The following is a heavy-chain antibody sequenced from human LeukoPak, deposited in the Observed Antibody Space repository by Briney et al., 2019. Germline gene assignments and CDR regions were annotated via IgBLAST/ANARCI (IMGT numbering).Heavy chain of an antibody. CDR2: IYYSGST. Sequence: SETLSLTCTVSGDSISSYYWSWIRQPPGKGLEWIGYIYYSGSTNYNPSLKSRVTISVDTSKNQFSLKLSSVTAADTAVYYCARSMGDRAGLLLYYFDYWGQGTLVTVSS. CDR1: GDSISSYY. J-gene: IGHJ4*02. CDR3: ARSMGDRAGLLLYYFDY. V-gene: IGHV4-59*01. D-gene: IGHD2-21*02.